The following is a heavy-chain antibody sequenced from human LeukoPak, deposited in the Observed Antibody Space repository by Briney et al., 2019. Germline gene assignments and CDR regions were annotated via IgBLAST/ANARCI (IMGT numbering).Heavy chain of an antibody. CDR3: ARDLPPRALGAFDI. CDR1: GFTFSSYS. D-gene: IGHD7-27*01. J-gene: IGHJ3*02. CDR2: IGSNSIYI. Sequence: GGSLRLSCAASGFTFSSYSMNWVRQAPGRGPEWVSSIGSNSIYIDYADSLKGRFTISRDNAKNSLYLQMNSLRDEDTAVYYCARDLPPRALGAFDIWGQGTMVTVSS. V-gene: IGHV3-21*01.